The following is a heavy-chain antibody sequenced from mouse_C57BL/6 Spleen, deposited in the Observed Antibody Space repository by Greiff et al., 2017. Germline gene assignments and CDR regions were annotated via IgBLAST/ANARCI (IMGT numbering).Heavy chain of an antibody. CDR1: GYTFTSYW. CDR2: IYPSDSET. J-gene: IGHJ2*01. V-gene: IGHV1-61*01. D-gene: IGHD1-1*01. CDR3: ARTDYGSPDY. Sequence: VQLQQPGAELVRPGSSVKLSCKASGYTFTSYWMDWVKQRPGQGLEWIGNIYPSDSETHYNQKFKDKATLTVDKSSSTAYMKVNSLTSEDSAVYYSARTDYGSPDYWGQGTTLTVSS.